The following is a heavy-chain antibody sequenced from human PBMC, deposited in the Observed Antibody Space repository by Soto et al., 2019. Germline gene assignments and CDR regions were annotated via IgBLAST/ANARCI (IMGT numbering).Heavy chain of an antibody. CDR3: ATSPCSSTSCSTP. D-gene: IGHD2-2*01. Sequence: GGSLRLSCAASGFTFSSYAMSWVRQAPGKGLEWVSAISGSGGSTYYADSVEGRFTISRDNSKNTLYLQMNSLRAEDTAVYYCATSPCSSTSCSTPWGQGTLVTVSS. J-gene: IGHJ5*02. CDR1: GFTFSSYA. CDR2: ISGSGGST. V-gene: IGHV3-23*01.